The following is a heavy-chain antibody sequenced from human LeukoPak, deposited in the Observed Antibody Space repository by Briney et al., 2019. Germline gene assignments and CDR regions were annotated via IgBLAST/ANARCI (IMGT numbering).Heavy chain of an antibody. Sequence: GASVKVSCKASGYTFTSYYMHWVRQAPGQGLEWMGIINPSGGSTSYAQKFQGRVTMTRDTSTSTVYMELSSLRSEDTAVYYCARALPFIPWDLTGADYWGQGTLVTVSS. CDR1: GYTFTSYY. CDR2: INPSGGST. CDR3: ARALPFIPWDLTGADY. V-gene: IGHV1-46*01. D-gene: IGHD7-27*01. J-gene: IGHJ4*02.